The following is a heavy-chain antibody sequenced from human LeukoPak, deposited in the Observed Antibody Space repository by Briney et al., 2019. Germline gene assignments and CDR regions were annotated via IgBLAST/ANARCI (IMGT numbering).Heavy chain of an antibody. CDR3: ARERSAAGFGY. V-gene: IGHV4-31*03. CDR1: GGSISSGGYY. J-gene: IGHJ4*02. D-gene: IGHD6-13*01. Sequence: TLSLTCTVSGGSISSGGYYWSWIRQHPGKGLEWIGYIYYSGSTYYNPSLKSRVTISVDTSKNQFSLKPSSVTAADTAVYYCARERSAAGFGYWGQGTLVTVSS. CDR2: IYYSGST.